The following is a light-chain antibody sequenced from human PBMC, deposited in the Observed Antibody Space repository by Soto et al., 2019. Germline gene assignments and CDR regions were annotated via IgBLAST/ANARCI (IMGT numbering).Light chain of an antibody. J-gene: IGLJ2*01. CDR2: EGS. V-gene: IGLV2-23*01. Sequence: QSALTQPDSVSGSPGQSITISCTGTSSDVGSYNLVSWYQQHPGKAPKLMIYEGSKRPSGVSNRFSGSKSGNTASLTISGLQAEDGADYYCCSYAGSSTVFGGGTKVTVL. CDR1: SSDVGSYNL. CDR3: CSYAGSSTV.